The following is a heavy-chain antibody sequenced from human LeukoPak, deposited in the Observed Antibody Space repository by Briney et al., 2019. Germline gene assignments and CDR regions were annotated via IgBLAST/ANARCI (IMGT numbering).Heavy chain of an antibody. D-gene: IGHD6-19*01. CDR1: GGSISSYY. CDR2: IYTSGST. CDR3: ARGPGYSSGWAEYYFDY. Sequence: SETLSLTCTGSGGSISSYYWSWIRQPAGKGLEWIGRIYTSGSTNYNPSLKSRVTMSVDTSKNQFSLKLSSVTAADTAVYYCARGPGYSSGWAEYYFDYWGQGTLVTVSS. V-gene: IGHV4-4*07. J-gene: IGHJ4*02.